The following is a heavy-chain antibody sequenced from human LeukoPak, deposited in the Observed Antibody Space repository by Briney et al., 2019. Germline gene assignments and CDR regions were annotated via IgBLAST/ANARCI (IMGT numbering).Heavy chain of an antibody. Sequence: GGSLRLSCTASGFTLSNACMRWVRQAPGKGLEWVGRVKSKTDGGTTDYAAPVKGRFTISRDDSKNTLYLRMNSLKTEDTAVYYCTTAGPHETLDYSGQGTLVTVSS. CDR3: TTAGPHETLDY. J-gene: IGHJ4*02. CDR1: GFTLSNAC. CDR2: VKSKTDGGTT. V-gene: IGHV3-15*01.